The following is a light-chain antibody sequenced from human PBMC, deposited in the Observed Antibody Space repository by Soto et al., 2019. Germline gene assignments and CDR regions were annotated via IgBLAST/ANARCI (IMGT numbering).Light chain of an antibody. Sequence: QCVLTQPPSVSGAPGQRVTISCTGSSSNIGAGYHVHWYQQLPGTAPKLLIYVNTNRPSGVPDRFSGSKSGTSASLAITGLQAEDEADYYCQSYDSSLSGFVVFGGGTKLTVL. CDR2: VNT. CDR3: QSYDSSLSGFVV. V-gene: IGLV1-40*01. J-gene: IGLJ2*01. CDR1: SSNIGAGYH.